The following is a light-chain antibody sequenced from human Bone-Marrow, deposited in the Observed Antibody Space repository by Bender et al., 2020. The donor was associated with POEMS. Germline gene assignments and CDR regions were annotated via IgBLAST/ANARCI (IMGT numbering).Light chain of an antibody. J-gene: IGLJ2*01. CDR3: QAWDSGTAV. V-gene: IGLV2-14*02. CDR1: SSDVGGYNL. Sequence: QSALAQPASVSGSPGQSITISCTGSSSDVGGYNLVSWYQHRPGKAPKLIIYGGSKRPSGIPLRFSGSNSGNTATLSISGTQSMDEAAYYCQAWDSGTAVFGGGTVLTVL. CDR2: GGS.